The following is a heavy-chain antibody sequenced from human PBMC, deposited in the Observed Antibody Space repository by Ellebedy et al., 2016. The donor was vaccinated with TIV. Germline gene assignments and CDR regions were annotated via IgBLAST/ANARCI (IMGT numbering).Heavy chain of an antibody. CDR3: ARGYQLLSIRGYFDY. Sequence: SETLSLTCSVSGASISNSGYYWGWIRQPPGKSLEWIGIIYYSGSTFYNPSLKSRLTISVDTSTNQFSLKLSSVIAADTAVYFCARGYQLLSIRGYFDYWGQGTLVTVSS. CDR2: IYYSGST. V-gene: IGHV4-39*01. D-gene: IGHD2-2*01. CDR1: GASISNSGYY. J-gene: IGHJ4*02.